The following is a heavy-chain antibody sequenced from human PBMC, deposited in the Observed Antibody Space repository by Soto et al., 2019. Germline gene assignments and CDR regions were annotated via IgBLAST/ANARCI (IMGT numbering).Heavy chain of an antibody. V-gene: IGHV3-21*01. CDR3: ARDSFGAFDY. D-gene: IGHD3-10*01. CDR1: GFTFRSYT. Sequence: EVQLVESGGGLVKPGGSLRLSCAASGFTFRSYTMSWVRQAPGKGLEWVSSISSSSSYIYYADSVKGRFTISRDNAKNSLYLQMSSLRAEDTAVYYCARDSFGAFDYWGQGTLVTVSS. J-gene: IGHJ4*02. CDR2: ISSSSSYI.